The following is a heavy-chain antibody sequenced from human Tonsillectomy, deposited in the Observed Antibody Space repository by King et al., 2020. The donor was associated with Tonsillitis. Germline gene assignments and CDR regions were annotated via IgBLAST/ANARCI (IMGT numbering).Heavy chain of an antibody. V-gene: IGHV3-7*03. D-gene: IGHD1-1*01. CDR3: ARGDNNSGDY. CDR1: GFTFGAYW. J-gene: IGHJ4*02. Sequence: VQLVESGGGLVQPGGSLRLSCAASGFTFGAYWMTWVRQAPGKGLEWVANMNEDGSVKYHMDSVKGRYTISRDNAKNSLYLQMNSLRAEDTALYYCARGDNNSGDYWGQGTLVTVSS. CDR2: MNEDGSVK.